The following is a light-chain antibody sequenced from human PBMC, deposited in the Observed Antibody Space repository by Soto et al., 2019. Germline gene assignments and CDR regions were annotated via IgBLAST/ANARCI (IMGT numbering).Light chain of an antibody. J-gene: IGLJ2*01. CDR3: QTWGTGIQAGVV. CDR2: LNSDGSH. Sequence: QLVLTQSPSASASLGASVKLTCTLSSGHSSYAIAWHQQQPEKGPRYLMKLNSDGSHSKGDGIPDRFSGSSSGAERYLTISSLQSEDEADYYCQTWGTGIQAGVVFGGGTKLTVL. CDR1: SGHSSYA. V-gene: IGLV4-69*01.